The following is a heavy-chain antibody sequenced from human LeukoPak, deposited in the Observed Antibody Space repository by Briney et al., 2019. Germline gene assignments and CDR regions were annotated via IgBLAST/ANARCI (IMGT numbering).Heavy chain of an antibody. CDR3: ARGGEGSIGIDYYFFDL. V-gene: IGHV3-30*04. CDR1: GFSFTSYA. Sequence: GGSLRLSCAASGFSFTSYAMHWVRQAPGKGLEWVAVISFDGNHKYYADSVKGQFIISRDNSKTTVYLQMNSLSTEDTAVYFCARGGEGSIGIDYYFFDLWGRGTLVTVSS. J-gene: IGHJ2*01. D-gene: IGHD2/OR15-2a*01. CDR2: ISFDGNHK.